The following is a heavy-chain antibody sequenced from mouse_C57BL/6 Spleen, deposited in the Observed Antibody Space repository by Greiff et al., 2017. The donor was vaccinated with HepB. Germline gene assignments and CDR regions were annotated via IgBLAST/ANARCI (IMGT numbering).Heavy chain of an antibody. V-gene: IGHV1-50*01. CDR1: GYTFTSYW. CDR3: ARRGSNYPDY. J-gene: IGHJ2*01. D-gene: IGHD6-1*01. CDR2: IDPSDSYT. Sequence: VQLQQPGAELVKPGASVKLSCKASGYTFTSYWMQWVKQRPGQGLEWIGEIDPSDSYTNYNQKFKGKATLTVDTSSSTAYMQLSSLTSEDSAVYYCARRGSNYPDYWGQGTTLTVSS.